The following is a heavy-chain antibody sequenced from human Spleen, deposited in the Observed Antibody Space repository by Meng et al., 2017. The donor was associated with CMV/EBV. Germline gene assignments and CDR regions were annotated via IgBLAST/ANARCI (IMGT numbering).Heavy chain of an antibody. V-gene: IGHV4-30-4*08. CDR2: IYYSRSS. CDR3: ARMLSASYYFDF. J-gene: IGHJ4*02. D-gene: IGHD3-10*02. Sequence: SETLSLTCTVSGASISSGDYYWTWIRQPPGKGQEWIGYIYYSRSSYYKPSLKSRLSISLDTSKNQFSLRLSSVTAADTAVYYCARMLSASYYFDFWGQGAPVTVSS. CDR1: GASISSGDYY.